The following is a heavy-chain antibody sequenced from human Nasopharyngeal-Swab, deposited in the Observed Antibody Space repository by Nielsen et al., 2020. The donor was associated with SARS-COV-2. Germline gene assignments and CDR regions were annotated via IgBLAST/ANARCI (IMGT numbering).Heavy chain of an antibody. V-gene: IGHV1-8*02. CDR2: MNPNSGNT. CDR3: ARGPTYYDFWSGYYRGGMDV. D-gene: IGHD3-3*01. J-gene: IGHJ6*02. Sequence: ASVKVSCKASGYTFTSYGINWVRQATGQGLEWMGWMNPNSGNTGYAQKFQGRVTMTRNTSISTAYMELSSLRSEDTAVYYCARGPTYYDFWSGYYRGGMDVWGQGTTVTVSS. CDR1: GYTFTSYG.